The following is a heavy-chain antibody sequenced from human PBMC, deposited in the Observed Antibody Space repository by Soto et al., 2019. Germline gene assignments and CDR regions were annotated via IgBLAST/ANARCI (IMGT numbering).Heavy chain of an antibody. CDR3: AREFIEVAVFES. Sequence: QVQLVQSGAEVKKPGSSVKLSCKASGDNFGSYSLSWMRQAPGQGLEWMGRITPILGEANSAQKFQDRVTITADRFTNIAYMETSILRSEDTAVYYCAREFIEVAVFESWGQGTLVTVSS. D-gene: IGHD6-19*01. CDR2: ITPILGEA. J-gene: IGHJ4*02. CDR1: GDNFGSYS. V-gene: IGHV1-69*08.